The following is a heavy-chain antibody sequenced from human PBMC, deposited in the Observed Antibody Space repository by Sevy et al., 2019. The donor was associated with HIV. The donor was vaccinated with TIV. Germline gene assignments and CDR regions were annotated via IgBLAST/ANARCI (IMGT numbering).Heavy chain of an antibody. D-gene: IGHD2-15*01. CDR3: AKVDCSGGSCHYYYYGMDV. V-gene: IGHV3-30*18. CDR1: GFTFSSYG. Sequence: GGSLRLSCAASGFTFSSYGMHWDRQAPGKGLEWVAVISYDGSNKYYAHSVKGRFTISRDNSKNTLYLQMNSLRAEDTAVYYCAKVDCSGGSCHYYYYGMDVWGQGTTVTVSS. J-gene: IGHJ6*02. CDR2: ISYDGSNK.